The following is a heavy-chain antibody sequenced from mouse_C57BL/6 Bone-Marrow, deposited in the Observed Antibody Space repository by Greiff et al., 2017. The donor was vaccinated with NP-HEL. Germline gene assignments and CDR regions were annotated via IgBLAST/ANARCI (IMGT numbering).Heavy chain of an antibody. Sequence: QVQLQQSGAELVKPGASVKMSCKASGYTFTTYPIEWMKQNHGKRLEWIGNFHPYNDDTKYNEKFKGKATLTVAKSSSTVYLELSRLTSDDSAVYYCARGYYGSSLFDYWGQGTTLTVSS. CDR3: ARGYYGSSLFDY. CDR2: FHPYNDDT. D-gene: IGHD1-1*01. J-gene: IGHJ2*01. V-gene: IGHV1-47*01. CDR1: GYTFTTYP.